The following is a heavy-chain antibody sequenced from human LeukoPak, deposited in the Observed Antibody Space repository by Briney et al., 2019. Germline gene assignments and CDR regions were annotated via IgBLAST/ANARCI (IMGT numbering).Heavy chain of an antibody. D-gene: IGHD6-6*01. CDR2: ITPIFGTA. J-gene: IGHJ4*02. V-gene: IGHV1-69*05. CDR1: GGTFSSYA. Sequence: SVKVSCKASGGTFSSYAIGWVRQAPGQGLEWMGGITPIFGTANYAQKFQGRVTITTDESTSTAYMELSSLRSEDTAVYYCASGREKYSSSIYYFDYWGQGTLVTVSS. CDR3: ASGREKYSSSIYYFDY.